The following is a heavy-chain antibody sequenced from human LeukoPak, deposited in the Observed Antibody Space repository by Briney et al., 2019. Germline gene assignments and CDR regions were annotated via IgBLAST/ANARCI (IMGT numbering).Heavy chain of an antibody. CDR1: GGSFSGYY. D-gene: IGHD1-26*01. J-gene: IGHJ3*02. Sequence: SETLSLTCAVYGGSFSGYYWSWIRQPPGKGLEWIGEINHSGSTNYNPSLKSRVTISVDTSKNQFSLKLSSVTAADTAVYYCARAHGKWEPYAFDIWGQGTMVTVSS. CDR3: ARAHGKWEPYAFDI. V-gene: IGHV4-34*01. CDR2: INHSGST.